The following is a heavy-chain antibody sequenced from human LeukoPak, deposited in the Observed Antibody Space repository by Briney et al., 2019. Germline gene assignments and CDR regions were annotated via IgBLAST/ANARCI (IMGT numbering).Heavy chain of an antibody. CDR1: GDSVSSNSAA. CDR3: ARGDTIFGNWFDP. V-gene: IGHV6-1*01. D-gene: IGHD3-3*01. CDR2: TYYRSKWYN. Sequence: SQTLSLTCAISGDSVSSNSAAWNWIGQSPPRGLEWLGRTYYRSKWYNDYAVSVKSRITINPDTSKNQFSLQLNSVTPEDTAVYYCARGDTIFGNWFDPWGQGTLVTVSS. J-gene: IGHJ5*02.